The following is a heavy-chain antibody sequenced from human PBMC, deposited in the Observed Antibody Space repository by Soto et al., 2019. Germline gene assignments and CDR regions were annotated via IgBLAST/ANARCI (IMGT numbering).Heavy chain of an antibody. D-gene: IGHD2-21*01. V-gene: IGHV3-43*01. CDR2: IRGDGPDI. CDR1: GFDFNRFT. CDR3: AKERDCGGVCFYFDF. Sequence: EVQLVQSGGRVVPPGGSLRISCAASGFDFNRFTMHWARQTPERGLEWVSYIRGDGPDIRYADSVRGRFTISRDNTKNSLYLQMYSLTTEDTALYYCAKERDCGGVCFYFDFWGQGALVTVSS. J-gene: IGHJ4*02.